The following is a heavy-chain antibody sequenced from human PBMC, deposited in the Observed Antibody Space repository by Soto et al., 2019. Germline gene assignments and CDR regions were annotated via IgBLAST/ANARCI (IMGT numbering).Heavy chain of an antibody. J-gene: IGHJ4*02. CDR3: AHSNYYDSSGYFY. CDR1: GGSISSGGYS. CDR2: IYHSGST. V-gene: IGHV4-30-2*02. Sequence: SETLSLTCAVSGGSISSGGYSWSWIRQPPGKGLEWIGYIYHSGSTYYNPSLESRVTISVDRSKNQFSLTMTNMDPVDTATYYCAHSNYYDSSGYFYWGQGTLVTVSS. D-gene: IGHD3-22*01.